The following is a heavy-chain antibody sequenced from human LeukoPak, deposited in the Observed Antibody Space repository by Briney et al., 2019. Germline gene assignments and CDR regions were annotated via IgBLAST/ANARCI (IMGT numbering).Heavy chain of an antibody. CDR2: IYYSGST. CDR1: GGSISSSSYY. D-gene: IGHD6-13*01. CDR3: ASAPRGQHDY. J-gene: IGHJ4*02. Sequence: SETLSLTCTVSGGSISSSSYYWGWIRQPPGKGLEWIGSIYYSGSTYYNPSLKSRVTISVDTSKNQFSLKLSSVTAADTAVYYCASAPRGQHDYWGQGTLVTVSS. V-gene: IGHV4-39*01.